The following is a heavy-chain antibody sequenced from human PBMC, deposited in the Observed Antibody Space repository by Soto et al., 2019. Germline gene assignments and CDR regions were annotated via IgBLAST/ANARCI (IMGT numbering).Heavy chain of an antibody. CDR1: GDSVSSNSAA. CDR3: ARGGFGVELANFYX. Sequence: SQTLSLNCAISGDSVSSNSAAWNWIRPSPSRGLECLGRTYYRSRWYNDYEVSVKSRMTVNPDTSRNQFYLQLNSVTPEDTAVYYCARGGFGVELANFYXWGQVTLVTVSX. V-gene: IGHV6-1*01. J-gene: IGHJ4*02. D-gene: IGHD1-1*01. CDR2: TYYRSRWYN.